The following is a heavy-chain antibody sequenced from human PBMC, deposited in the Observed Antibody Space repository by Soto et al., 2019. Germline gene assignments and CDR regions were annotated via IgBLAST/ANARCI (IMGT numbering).Heavy chain of an antibody. Sequence: SVKVSCKASGGTFSSYAISWVRQAPGQGLEWMGGIIPIVGTANYAQKFQGRVTITADESTSTAYMELSSLRSEDTAVYYCATMVRGVIAYYYYYYGMDVWGQGTTVTVSS. CDR2: IIPIVGTA. CDR3: ATMVRGVIAYYYYYYGMDV. V-gene: IGHV1-69*13. D-gene: IGHD3-10*01. CDR1: GGTFSSYA. J-gene: IGHJ6*02.